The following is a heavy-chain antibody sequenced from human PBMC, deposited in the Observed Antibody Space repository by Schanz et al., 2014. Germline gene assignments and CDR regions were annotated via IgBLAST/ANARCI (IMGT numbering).Heavy chain of an antibody. V-gene: IGHV3-7*04. Sequence: EVQLVEPGGGLVQPGGSLRLSCAASGFTFSSYWMSWVRQAPGKGLEWVANIEQHGNEKYYVDSVKGRFTISRDNAKISLYLQMNSLRVEDTAVYYCARDTSYGMDVWGQGTTVTVSS. J-gene: IGHJ6*02. CDR2: IEQHGNEK. CDR1: GFTFSSYW. CDR3: ARDTSYGMDV.